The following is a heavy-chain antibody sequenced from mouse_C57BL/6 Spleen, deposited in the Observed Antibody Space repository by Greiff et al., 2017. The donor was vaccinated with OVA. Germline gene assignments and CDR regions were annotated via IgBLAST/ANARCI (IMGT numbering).Heavy chain of an antibody. CDR1: GFSLTSYA. V-gene: IGHV2-9-1*01. Sequence: VKLMESGPGLVAPSQSLSITCTVSGFSLTSYAISWVRQPPGKGLEWLGVIWAGGGTNYNSALKSRLSISKDNSKSQVFLKMNSLQTDDTARYYCARKYYYGSSYDWYFDVWGTGTTVTVSS. CDR3: ARKYYYGSSYDWYFDV. CDR2: IWAGGGT. J-gene: IGHJ1*03. D-gene: IGHD1-1*01.